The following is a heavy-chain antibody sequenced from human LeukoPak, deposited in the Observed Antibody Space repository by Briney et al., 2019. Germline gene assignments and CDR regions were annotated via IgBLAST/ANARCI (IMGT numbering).Heavy chain of an antibody. V-gene: IGHV3-53*01. D-gene: IGHD4/OR15-4a*01. CDR1: GFTVSSNY. Sequence: GSLRLSCAAPGFTVSSNYMSWVRQAPGKGLEWVSVIYSGGSTYYADSVKGRFTISRDNSKNTLYLQMNSLRAEDTAVYYCAREMTIDSPTYGMDVWGQGTTVTVSS. CDR2: IYSGGST. J-gene: IGHJ6*02. CDR3: AREMTIDSPTYGMDV.